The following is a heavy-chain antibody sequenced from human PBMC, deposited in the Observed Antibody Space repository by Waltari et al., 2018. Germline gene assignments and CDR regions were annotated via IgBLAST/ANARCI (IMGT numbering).Heavy chain of an antibody. CDR2: IPLGTNA. CDR1: GFTVNSNY. V-gene: IGHV3-53*01. D-gene: IGHD6-19*01. Sequence: EVQLVESGGGLIQPGGSLRLSCVGSGFTVNSNYMSWVRPVPGKGLGWVSKIPLGTNASYAESVGGRFTISRDNSKDTWYLQRNSRRVEDTAVYFCARHVSGPTRAAFDVWGQGTMVTVSP. J-gene: IGHJ3*01. CDR3: ARHVSGPTRAAFDV.